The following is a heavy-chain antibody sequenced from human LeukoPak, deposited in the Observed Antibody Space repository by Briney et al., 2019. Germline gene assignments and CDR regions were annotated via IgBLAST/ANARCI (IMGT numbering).Heavy chain of an antibody. Sequence: GGSLRLSCAASGFTFSDYYMSCIRQAPGKGLEWVSYISSSGSTIYYADSVKGRFTISRDNAKNSLCLQINSLRAEDTAVYYCARSNLHGAFDIWGQGTMVTVSS. CDR2: ISSSGSTI. D-gene: IGHD1-1*01. CDR3: ARSNLHGAFDI. J-gene: IGHJ3*02. V-gene: IGHV3-11*01. CDR1: GFTFSDYY.